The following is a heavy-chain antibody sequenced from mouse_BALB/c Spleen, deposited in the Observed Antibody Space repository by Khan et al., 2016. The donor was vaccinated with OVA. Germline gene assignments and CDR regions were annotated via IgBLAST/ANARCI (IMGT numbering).Heavy chain of an antibody. CDR1: GYSITSDYA. CDR2: ISYSGST. Sequence: EVQLQESGPGLVKPSQSLSLTCTVTGYSITSDYAWNWIRQFPGNKLEWMGYISYSGSTSYTPSLKSRISITRDTSKNQLFLQLNSVTTEDTATXYWTGGRAYWGQGTLVTVSA. J-gene: IGHJ3*01. D-gene: IGHD3-2*01. CDR3: TGGRAY. V-gene: IGHV3-2*02.